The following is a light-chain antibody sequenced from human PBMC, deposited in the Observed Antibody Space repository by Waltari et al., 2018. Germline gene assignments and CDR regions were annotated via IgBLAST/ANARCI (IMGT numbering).Light chain of an antibody. CDR3: SSYTGSSNVV. CDR2: GVS. CDR1: SSDIGAYSY. V-gene: IGLV2-14*03. Sequence: QAALTQPASVSGSPGQSITISCTGTSSDIGAYSYVSWFQQHPGKAPKLMICGVSNRPSCVSNRFSGSKSGTTASLTISGLQAEDEADYYCSSYTGSSNVVFGGGTKLTVL. J-gene: IGLJ2*01.